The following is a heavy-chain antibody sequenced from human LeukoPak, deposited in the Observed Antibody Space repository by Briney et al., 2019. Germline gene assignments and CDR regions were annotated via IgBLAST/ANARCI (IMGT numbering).Heavy chain of an antibody. CDR2: ISANNGNT. CDR3: ARERMDSSSWYGEDY. D-gene: IGHD6-13*01. V-gene: IGHV1-18*01. J-gene: IGHJ4*02. Sequence: ASVKVSCKASGYTFTSYGISWVRQAPGQGLEWMGRISANNGNTNYAQKLQGRVTMTTDTSTSTAYMELRSLRSDDTAVYYCARERMDSSSWYGEDYWGQGTLVTVSS. CDR1: GYTFTSYG.